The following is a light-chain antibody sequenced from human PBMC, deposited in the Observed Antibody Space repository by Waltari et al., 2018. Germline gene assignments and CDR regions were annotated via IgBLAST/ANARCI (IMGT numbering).Light chain of an antibody. CDR1: RGHSSNI. CDR3: QTGGHGTWV. Sequence: QLVLTQSPSASASLVASVKLTSTPSRGHSSNIIASLQQQPAKGPRYLMKVNSDGSHSKGDEIPDRCSGSSSGAERDRTSATVQAEDEADYYCQTGGHGTWVFGGGTKLTVL. V-gene: IGLV4-69*01. CDR2: VNSDGSH. J-gene: IGLJ3*02.